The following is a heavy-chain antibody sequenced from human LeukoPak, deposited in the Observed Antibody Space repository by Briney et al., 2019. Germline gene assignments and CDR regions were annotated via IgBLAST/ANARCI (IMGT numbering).Heavy chain of an antibody. CDR3: GRQGYTASYYFFDY. CDR2: IYTTGTT. CDR1: SGSLRRYY. J-gene: IGHJ4*02. D-gene: IGHD1-26*01. V-gene: IGHV4-4*07. Sequence: KTSETLSLTCTLSSGSLRRYYWGWVRQPPGGGLEWIGRIYTTGTTKYNPALKSRVTMSVDTSTNQFSLNLRSMTAADTAVYYCGRQGYTASYYFFDYWSQGTLVAVS.